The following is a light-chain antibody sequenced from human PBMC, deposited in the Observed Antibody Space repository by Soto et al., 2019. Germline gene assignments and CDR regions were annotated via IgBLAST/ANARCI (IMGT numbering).Light chain of an antibody. CDR3: CSYAGTYTYV. J-gene: IGLJ1*01. Sequence: QSALTQPRSVSGSPGQSVTISCTGTSSDVGAYNYVSWYQQHPGKAPELMIYDVSKRPSGVPDRFSGSKSGNTASLTISGLQAEEEADYYCCSYAGTYTYVFGTGTKLTVL. CDR2: DVS. CDR1: SSDVGAYNY. V-gene: IGLV2-11*01.